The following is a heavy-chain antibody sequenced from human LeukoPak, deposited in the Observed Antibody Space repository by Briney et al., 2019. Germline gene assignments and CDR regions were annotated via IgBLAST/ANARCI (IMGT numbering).Heavy chain of an antibody. D-gene: IGHD3-10*01. Sequence: SSETLSLTCAVYGGSFSGYYWSWLRQPPGKGLEWIGEINHRGSTNYNPSLKSRVTISVDTSKNQFSLKLSSVTAADTAVYYCARGKHYYGSGSYYIVNYYYYMDVWGKGTTVTVSS. CDR3: ARGKHYYGSGSYYIVNYYYYMDV. J-gene: IGHJ6*03. CDR2: INHRGST. CDR1: GGSFSGYY. V-gene: IGHV4-34*01.